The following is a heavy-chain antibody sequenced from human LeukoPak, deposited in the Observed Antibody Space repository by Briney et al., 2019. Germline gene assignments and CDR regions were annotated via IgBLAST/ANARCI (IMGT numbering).Heavy chain of an antibody. CDR3: ARDHWGGTWFDL. CDR1: GFIVSSNY. D-gene: IGHD7-27*01. CDR2: IYSGDTT. V-gene: IGHV3-53*01. Sequence: GGSLRLSCAASGFIVSSNYMSWVRQAPGKGLEWVSIIYSGDTTYYADSVKGRFSIPRDNSKSTVYLQMNSLKDEDTAVYYCARDHWGGTWFDLWGQGTLVTVSS. J-gene: IGHJ5*02.